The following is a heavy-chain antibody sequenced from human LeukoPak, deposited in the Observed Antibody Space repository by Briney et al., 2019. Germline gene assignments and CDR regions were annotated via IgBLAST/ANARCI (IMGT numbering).Heavy chain of an antibody. CDR2: ITNDGNYE. CDR1: GFTFSTYG. Sequence: GGSLRLSCAASGFTFSTYGMHWVREAPGKGLEWVAVITNDGNYEKYADAVRGRFTISRDNSQNTLYLQMNSLSAEDTAVYYCARDSITGDNSLDFWGGGTLVTVSS. J-gene: IGHJ4*02. V-gene: IGHV3-33*05. CDR3: ARDSITGDNSLDF. D-gene: IGHD7-27*01.